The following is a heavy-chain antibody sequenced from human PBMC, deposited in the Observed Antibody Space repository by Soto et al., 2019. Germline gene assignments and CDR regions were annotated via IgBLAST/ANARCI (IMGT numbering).Heavy chain of an antibody. J-gene: IGHJ4*02. CDR2: ISGSGAST. Sequence: PGGSLRLSCEASGFTFSTSAMSWVRQAPGKGLEWVSVISGSGASTYYADSVQGRFTISRDTSKNTLYLQMNSLRAEDTAIYYCAKGYSSGWYPDYFDYWGQGTLVTVSS. CDR3: AKGYSSGWYPDYFDY. V-gene: IGHV3-23*01. CDR1: GFTFSTSA. D-gene: IGHD6-13*01.